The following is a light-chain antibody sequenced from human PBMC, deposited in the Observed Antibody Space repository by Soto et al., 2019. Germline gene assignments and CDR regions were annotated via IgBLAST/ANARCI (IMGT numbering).Light chain of an antibody. V-gene: IGLV1-47*01. CDR1: SSNIGSNY. CDR2: RNN. CDR3: AAWDDSLSGVV. Sequence: QSALTQPPSASGTPGQRVTIYCSGSSSNIGSNYVYWYQQLPGTAPKLLIYRNNQRPSGVPDRFSGSKSGTSASLAISGLRSEDEADYYCAAWDDSLSGVVFGGGTKVTVL. J-gene: IGLJ2*01.